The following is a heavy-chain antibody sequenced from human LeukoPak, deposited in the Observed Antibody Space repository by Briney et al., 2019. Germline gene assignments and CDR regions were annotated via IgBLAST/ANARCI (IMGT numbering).Heavy chain of an antibody. J-gene: IGHJ4*02. CDR2: IYHSGST. V-gene: IGHV4-30-2*01. Sequence: SETLSLTCAVSGGSISSGGYSWSWIRQPPGKGLEWIGYIYHSGSTYYNPSLKSRVTISVDRSKNQFSLKLSSVTAADTAVYYCARDPLFRLAVAGRSSLDYWGQGTLVTVSS. CDR3: ARDPLFRLAVAGRSSLDY. CDR1: GGSISSGGYS. D-gene: IGHD6-19*01.